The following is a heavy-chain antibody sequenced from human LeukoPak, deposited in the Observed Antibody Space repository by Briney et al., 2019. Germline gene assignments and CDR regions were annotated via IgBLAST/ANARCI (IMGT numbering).Heavy chain of an antibody. CDR3: ARVGTGTHDL. J-gene: IGHJ5*02. CDR1: GYTFSSYA. V-gene: IGHV1-3*01. D-gene: IGHD1-1*01. CDR2: TNAGNGNT. Sequence: ASVKVSCKASGYTFSSYAMHWVRQAPGQRLEWMGWTNAGNGNTRYSQKFQGRVTITWDTSASTTYMELSSLRSEDTAVYYCARVGTGTHDLWGQGTLVTVSS.